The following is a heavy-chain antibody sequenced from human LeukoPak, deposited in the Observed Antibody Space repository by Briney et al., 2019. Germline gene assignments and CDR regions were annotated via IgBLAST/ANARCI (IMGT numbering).Heavy chain of an antibody. J-gene: IGHJ4*01. CDR1: GFNFGSYA. CDR3: ATESSLNN. D-gene: IGHD1/OR15-1a*01. CDR2: ISYDGGYQ. V-gene: IGHV3-30*04. Sequence: GGSLRLSCAASGFNFGSYAMGWVRQAPGKGLEWVGDISYDGGYQSYAVSVRGRFTISRDNSKNTLLLQMNSLRPEDAAVYYCATESSLNNWGHGTLVTVSS.